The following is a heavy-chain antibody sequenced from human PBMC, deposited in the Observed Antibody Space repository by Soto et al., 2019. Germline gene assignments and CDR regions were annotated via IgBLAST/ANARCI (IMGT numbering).Heavy chain of an antibody. CDR3: RGGSYYGGDF. J-gene: IGHJ4*02. CDR2: ISYDGSNK. CDR1: GFTFSSYT. D-gene: IGHD1-26*01. Sequence: QVQLVESGGGVIQPGRSLRLSCAASGFTFSSYTMHWVRQAPGKGLEWVAVISYDGSNKYYADSVKGRFTISRDNSKNTLYLQMNTLRAEDTAVYYRRGGSYYGGDFWGQGTLVTVSS. V-gene: IGHV3-30-3*01.